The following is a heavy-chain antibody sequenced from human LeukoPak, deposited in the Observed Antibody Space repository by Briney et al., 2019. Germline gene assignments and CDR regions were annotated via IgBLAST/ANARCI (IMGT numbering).Heavy chain of an antibody. CDR3: ARCPSIAVAGTGFDY. CDR1: GYRFTSYW. D-gene: IGHD6-19*01. J-gene: IGHJ4*02. Sequence: GESLKISCKGSGYRFTSYWIGWVRQVPGKGLEWMGIIYPGDSDTRYSPSFQGQVTISADKSISTAYLQWSSLKASDTAMYYCARCPSIAVAGTGFDYWGQGTLVTVSS. V-gene: IGHV5-51*01. CDR2: IYPGDSDT.